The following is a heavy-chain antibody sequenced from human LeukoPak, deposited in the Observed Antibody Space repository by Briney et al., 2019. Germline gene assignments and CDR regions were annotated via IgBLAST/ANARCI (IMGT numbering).Heavy chain of an antibody. D-gene: IGHD5-24*01. CDR3: AEMATLDY. CDR1: GGSMSSGGYS. V-gene: IGHV4-30-2*03. CDR2: IYYSGST. Sequence: PSQTLSPTCAVSGGSMSSGGYSWSWIRQPPGKGLEWIGSIYYSGSTYYNPSLKSRVTISVDTSKNQFSLKLSSVTAADTAVYYCAEMATLDYWGQGTLVTVSS. J-gene: IGHJ4*02.